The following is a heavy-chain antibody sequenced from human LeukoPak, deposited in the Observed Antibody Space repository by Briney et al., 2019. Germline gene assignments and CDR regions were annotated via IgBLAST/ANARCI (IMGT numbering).Heavy chain of an antibody. J-gene: IGHJ5*02. CDR3: ARSYSYDILTGPRYWFDP. CDR1: GGSFSGYY. D-gene: IGHD3-9*01. CDR2: INHSGSA. V-gene: IGHV4-34*01. Sequence: SETLSLTCAVSGGSFSGYYWTWIRQPPGKGLEWIGEINHSGSANYNPSLKSRVTISVDTSKNQFSLKLSSVTAADTAVYYCARSYSYDILTGPRYWFDPWGQGTLVTVSS.